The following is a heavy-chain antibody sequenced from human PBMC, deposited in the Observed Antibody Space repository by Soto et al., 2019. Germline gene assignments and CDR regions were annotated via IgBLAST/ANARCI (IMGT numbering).Heavy chain of an antibody. D-gene: IGHD1-1*01. CDR3: ARAAYWNLDS. V-gene: IGHV4-4*02. Sequence: SETLSLTCVFSYNSLIKDICWSGVRQPTGKRLEWNGEVHHSQGALDSPSLTTRATVSAANFANKVSLEVRSIGAADTAVYYCARAAYWNLDSWGQGTPVTVSS. CDR2: VHHSQGA. CDR1: YNSLIKDIC. J-gene: IGHJ4*02.